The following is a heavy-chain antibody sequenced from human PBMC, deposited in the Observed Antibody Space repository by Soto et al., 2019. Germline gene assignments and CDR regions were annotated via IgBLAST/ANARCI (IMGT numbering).Heavy chain of an antibody. CDR2: ISGSVGIT. CDR3: ADGQLRLNYFHF. CDR1: GFTFISYA. V-gene: IGHV3-23*01. D-gene: IGHD3-16*01. Sequence: GGSLRLSCAASGFTFISYAMSWVRQAPGKGLEWVSTISGSVGITYYADSVKGRFTISRDNSKNTSYLEMNSLRAEDTAMYYCADGQLRLNYFHFWGQGTLVTVSS. J-gene: IGHJ4*02.